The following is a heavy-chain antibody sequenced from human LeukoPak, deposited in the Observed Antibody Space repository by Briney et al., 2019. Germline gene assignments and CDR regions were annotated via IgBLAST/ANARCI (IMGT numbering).Heavy chain of an antibody. CDR3: ARDRGYSDGSSDI. J-gene: IGHJ3*02. CDR2: INPSGGST. Sequence: ASVKVSCKASGYTFTSYYMHWVRQAPGQGLEWMGIINPSGGSTSYAQKFQGRVTMTTDTSTSTAYMELRSLRSEDTAVYYCARDRGYSDGSSDIWGQGTMVTVSS. V-gene: IGHV1-46*01. CDR1: GYTFTSYY. D-gene: IGHD5-18*01.